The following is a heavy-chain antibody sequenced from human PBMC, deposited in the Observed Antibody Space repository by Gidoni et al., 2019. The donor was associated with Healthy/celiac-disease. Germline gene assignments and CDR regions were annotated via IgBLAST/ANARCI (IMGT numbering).Heavy chain of an antibody. J-gene: IGHJ6*03. CDR1: GFTFSSYG. Sequence: QVQLVESGGGVVQPGGSLRLSCAASGFTFSSYGMHWVRQAPGKGLEWVAFIRYDGSNKYYADSVKGRFTISRENSKNTLYLQMNSLRAEDTAVYYCAKDPATIGYYYMDVWGKGTTVTVSS. D-gene: IGHD5-12*01. CDR3: AKDPATIGYYYMDV. CDR2: IRYDGSNK. V-gene: IGHV3-30*02.